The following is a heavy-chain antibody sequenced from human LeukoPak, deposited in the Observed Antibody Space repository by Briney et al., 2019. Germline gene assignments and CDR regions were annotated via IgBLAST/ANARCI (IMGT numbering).Heavy chain of an antibody. CDR1: SGSISSGIHY. V-gene: IGHV4-61*02. Sequence: PSETLSLTCTVSSGSISSGIHYWNWIRQPAGKGLEWIGRIYPTGSTNYNPSLTSRFTISVDTSKNQFSLRLTSVTAADTAVYYCARDRVSIVGATEFDFWGLGTLVTVSS. J-gene: IGHJ4*02. D-gene: IGHD1-26*01. CDR3: ARDRVSIVGATEFDF. CDR2: IYPTGST.